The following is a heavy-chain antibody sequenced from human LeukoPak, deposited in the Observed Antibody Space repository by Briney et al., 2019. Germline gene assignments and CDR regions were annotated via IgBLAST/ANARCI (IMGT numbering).Heavy chain of an antibody. Sequence: GASVKVSCKASRGTFSSYAISWVRQAPGQGLEWMGRIIPILGIANYAQKFQGRVTITADKSTSTAYMELSSLRSEDTAVYYCARGYYGSGSYYTGDDYWGQGTLVTVSS. CDR1: RGTFSSYA. D-gene: IGHD3-10*01. V-gene: IGHV1-69*04. CDR3: ARGYYGSGSYYTGDDY. CDR2: IIPILGIA. J-gene: IGHJ4*02.